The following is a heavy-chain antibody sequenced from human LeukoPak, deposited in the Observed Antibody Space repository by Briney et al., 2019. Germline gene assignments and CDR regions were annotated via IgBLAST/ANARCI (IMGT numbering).Heavy chain of an antibody. V-gene: IGHV1-2*06. Sequence: ASVKVSCKASGYTFTGYYMHWVRQAPGQGLEWMGRINPNSGGTNYAQKFQGRVTMTRDTSISIAYMELSRLRSDDTAVYYCARRRLDGYNHDAFDIWGQGTMVTVSS. CDR3: ARRRLDGYNHDAFDI. CDR1: GYTFTGYY. CDR2: INPNSGGT. D-gene: IGHD5-24*01. J-gene: IGHJ3*02.